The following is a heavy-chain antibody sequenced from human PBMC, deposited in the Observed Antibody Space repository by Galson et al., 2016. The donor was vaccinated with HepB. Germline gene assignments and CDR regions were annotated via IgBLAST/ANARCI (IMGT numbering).Heavy chain of an antibody. CDR3: ARGPLWFENPKYYYYYAMDV. D-gene: IGHD3-10*01. V-gene: IGHV1-8*01. Sequence: ATGQGLEWMGWMNPHSGNTDSAQQFQGRVTMTRNTSISTAYMELTSLRSEDTAVYYCARGPLWFENPKYYYYYAMDVWGQGTTVTVSS. CDR2: MNPHSGNT. J-gene: IGHJ6*02.